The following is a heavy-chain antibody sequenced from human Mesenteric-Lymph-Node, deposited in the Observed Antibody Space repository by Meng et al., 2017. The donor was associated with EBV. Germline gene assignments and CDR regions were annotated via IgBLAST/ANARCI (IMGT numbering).Heavy chain of an antibody. CDR2: VFHIGST. V-gene: IGHV4-4*01. Sequence: GPGSVEPQGELVLSWADLGGSQKGNNWVGWVPQAPGKGLEWIGEVFHIGSTNYNPSLKSRVTISLDKSKNQFSLKLTSVTAADTAVYFCARVSEISGTWLDCWGQGTLVTVSS. J-gene: IGHJ1*01. CDR3: ARVSEISGTWLDC. CDR1: GGSQKGNNW. D-gene: IGHD1-7*01.